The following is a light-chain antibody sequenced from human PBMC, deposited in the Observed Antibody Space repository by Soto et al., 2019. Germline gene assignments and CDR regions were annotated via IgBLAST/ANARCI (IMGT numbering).Light chain of an antibody. CDR3: CSYAGSRTWV. J-gene: IGLJ3*02. CDR2: EGS. CDR1: SSDVGSYNL. V-gene: IGLV2-23*01. Sequence: QSALTQPASVSGSPGQSITISCTGTSSDVGSYNLVSWYQQHPGKAPKLMIYEGSKRPSGVSNRFSGSKSGNTASLTISGLQAEDEAAYYCCSYAGSRTWVFGGGTKLTVL.